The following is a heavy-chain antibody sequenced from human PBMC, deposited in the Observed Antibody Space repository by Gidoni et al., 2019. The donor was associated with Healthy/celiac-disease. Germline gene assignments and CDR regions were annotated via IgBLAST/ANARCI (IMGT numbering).Heavy chain of an antibody. V-gene: IGHV1-46*01. CDR2: INPSGGST. J-gene: IGHJ4*02. D-gene: IGHD1-26*01. CDR3: ARSLYSGIHPTDY. CDR1: GYTFTRYY. Sequence: VPLVQSGAETKKPGASERVSCKAYGYTFTRYYMHWLRQAPGQGLEWMGIINPSGGSTSYAQKFQGRVTMTRDTSTSTVYMELSSLRSEDTAVYYCARSLYSGIHPTDYWGQGTLVTVSS.